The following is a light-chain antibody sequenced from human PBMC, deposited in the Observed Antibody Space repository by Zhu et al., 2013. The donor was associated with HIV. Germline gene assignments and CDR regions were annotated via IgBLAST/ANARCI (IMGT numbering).Light chain of an antibody. Sequence: EIVLTQSPGTLSLSPGETATLSCRASQSVGSRSLAWYQQKPGQAPRLLIYDASIRATGIADRFSGSGYETDFTLTISRLEPEDFAVYYCQQYGSSPQTFGQGTKVEIK. CDR2: DAS. CDR1: QSVGSRS. J-gene: IGKJ1*01. CDR3: QQYGSSPQT. V-gene: IGKV3-20*01.